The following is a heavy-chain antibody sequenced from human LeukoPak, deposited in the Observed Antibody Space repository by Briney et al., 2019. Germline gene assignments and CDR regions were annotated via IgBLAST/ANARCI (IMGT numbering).Heavy chain of an antibody. CDR3: ARAGRDGYNLLDY. CDR2: IYHSGST. D-gene: IGHD5-24*01. CDR1: GGSISSGGNS. J-gene: IGHJ4*02. V-gene: IGHV4-30-2*01. Sequence: SETLSLTCAVSGGSISSGGNSWSWIRQPPGKGLEWIGYIYHSGSTYYNPSLKSRVTISVDRSKNQFSLKLSSVTAADTAVYYCARAGRDGYNLLDYWGQGTLVTVSS.